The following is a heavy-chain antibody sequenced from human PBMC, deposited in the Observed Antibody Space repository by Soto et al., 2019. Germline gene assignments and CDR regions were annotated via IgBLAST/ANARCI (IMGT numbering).Heavy chain of an antibody. V-gene: IGHV3-13*01. Sequence: GSLRLSCAASGFTFSTYDMHWVRQAPGKGLQWVANINVAGTTYYPVSVKGRFTISRENAKNSLYLHINSLTAEDTAVYYCTRTADFTSAFDIWGHGTVVTVSS. J-gene: IGHJ3*02. CDR1: GFTFSTYD. CDR3: TRTADFTSAFDI. CDR2: INVAGTT. D-gene: IGHD2-21*02.